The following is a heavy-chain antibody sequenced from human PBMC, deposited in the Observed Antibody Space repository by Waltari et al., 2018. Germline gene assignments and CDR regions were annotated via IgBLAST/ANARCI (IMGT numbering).Heavy chain of an antibody. CDR1: GYTFNSYD. CDR2: MNPNSGNT. J-gene: IGHJ4*02. CDR3: ARGAGGYDFWSGYSQADY. Sequence: QVQLVQSGAEVKKPGASVKVSCKASGYTFNSYDINWVRRGARHGLEGMGWMNPNSGNTGYAQKFQGRVTMTRNTSISTAYMELSSLRSEDTAVYYCARGAGGYDFWSGYSQADYWGQGTLVTVSS. V-gene: IGHV1-8*01. D-gene: IGHD3-3*01.